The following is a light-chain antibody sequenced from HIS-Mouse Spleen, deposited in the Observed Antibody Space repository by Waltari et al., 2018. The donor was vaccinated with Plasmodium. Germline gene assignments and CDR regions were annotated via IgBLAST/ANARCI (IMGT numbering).Light chain of an antibody. CDR2: EDS. CDR1: ALPKNS. J-gene: IGLJ3*02. Sequence: SYELTQPPSVSVSPGQTARITCSGDALPKNSSYWYQKKSGQAPVLVIYEDSKRPSGLPERFSGSSSGTMATLTISGAQVEDEADYYCYSTDSSGNHRVFGGGTKLTVL. CDR3: YSTDSSGNHRV. V-gene: IGLV3-10*01.